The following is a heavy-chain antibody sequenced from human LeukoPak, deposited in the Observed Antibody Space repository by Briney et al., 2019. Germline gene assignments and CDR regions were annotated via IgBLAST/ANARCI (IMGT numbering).Heavy chain of an antibody. CDR3: ARSILTVAGPFDY. J-gene: IGHJ4*02. CDR1: GGSISSYY. V-gene: IGHV4-59*01. D-gene: IGHD6-19*01. CDR2: IYYSGST. Sequence: SETLSLTRTVSGGSISSYYWSWIRQPPGKGREWIGYIYYSGSTNYNPSLKSRVTMSVDTSKNQFSLKLSSVTAADTAVYFCARSILTVAGPFDYWGQGTLVTVSS.